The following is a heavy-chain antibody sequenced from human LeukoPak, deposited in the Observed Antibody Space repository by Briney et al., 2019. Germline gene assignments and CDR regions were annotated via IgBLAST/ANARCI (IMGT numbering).Heavy chain of an antibody. V-gene: IGHV3-49*04. CDR3: TRELERGRLTP. J-gene: IGHJ5*02. Sequence: PGRALRLSCTASGFTFCDYAMSWVRQAPGKGLEWVGFIRSKAYGGTTEYAASVKGRFTISRDDSKSIAYLQMNSLKTEDTAVYYCTRELERGRLTPWGQGTLVTVSS. CDR1: GFTFCDYA. CDR2: IRSKAYGGTT. D-gene: IGHD1-1*01.